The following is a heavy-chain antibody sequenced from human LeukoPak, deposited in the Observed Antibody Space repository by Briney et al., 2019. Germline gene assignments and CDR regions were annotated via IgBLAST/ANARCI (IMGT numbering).Heavy chain of an antibody. D-gene: IGHD6-19*01. CDR3: ARNQAVAANRGAFDI. V-gene: IGHV4-28*01. Sequence: PSETLSLTCAVSGYSISSNNWWAWIRPPPGKGLEWIGYIYYSGSTYYNPYNPSLTSRVTMSVDTSKNQFSLKLDSVTETDTAMYYCARNQAVAANRGAFDIWGQGTMVTVSS. CDR2: IYYSGST. J-gene: IGHJ3*02. CDR1: GYSISSNNW.